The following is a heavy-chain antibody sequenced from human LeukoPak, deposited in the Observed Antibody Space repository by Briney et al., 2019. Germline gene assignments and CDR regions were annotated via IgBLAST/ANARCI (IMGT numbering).Heavy chain of an antibody. CDR3: ARVHFYSYGIDY. J-gene: IGHJ4*02. D-gene: IGHD5-18*01. CDR1: GFTVSSNY. CDR2: IYSGGST. Sequence: PGGSLRLSCAASGFTVSSNYMSWVRQAPGKGLEWVSVIYSGGSTYYADSVKGRFTISRDNSKNTLYLQMNSLRAEDTAVYYCARVHFYSYGIDYWGQGTLVTASS. V-gene: IGHV3-53*01.